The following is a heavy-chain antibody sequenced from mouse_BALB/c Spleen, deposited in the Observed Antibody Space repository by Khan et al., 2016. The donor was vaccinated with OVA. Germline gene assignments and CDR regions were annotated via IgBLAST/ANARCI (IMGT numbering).Heavy chain of an antibody. CDR2: IWGGGTT. CDR1: GFSLSRYN. J-gene: IGHJ4*01. V-gene: IGHV2-6-4*01. D-gene: IGHD2-14*01. CDR3: ARAYYRYDGYDAMDY. Sequence: QVQLQESGPGLVAPSQSLSITCTVSGFSLSRYNIHWVRQPPGKGLEWLGMIWGGGTTDYNSTLKSRLSISKDNSKSQVFLEMNSLQTEDTAMYYCARAYYRYDGYDAMDYWGQGTSVTGSS.